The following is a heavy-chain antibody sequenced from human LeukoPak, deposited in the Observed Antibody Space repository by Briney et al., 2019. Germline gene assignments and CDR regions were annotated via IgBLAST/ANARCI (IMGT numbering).Heavy chain of an antibody. CDR2: ISYDGGSK. CDR1: GFTFSTYA. CDR3: ARARSSYGYGDAFDI. Sequence: PGGSLSLSCAASGFTFSTYAMHWVRQAPGKGLEWVAVISYDGGSKYYADSVKGRFTISRDNSKNTLYLQMNSLRAEDTAVYYCARARSSYGYGDAFDIWGQGTMVTVSS. J-gene: IGHJ3*02. V-gene: IGHV3-30*04. D-gene: IGHD5-18*01.